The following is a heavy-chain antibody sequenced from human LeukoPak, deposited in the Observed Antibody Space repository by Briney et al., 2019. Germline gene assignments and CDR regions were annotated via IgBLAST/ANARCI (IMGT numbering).Heavy chain of an antibody. CDR2: SRSSSPSM. J-gene: IGHJ4*02. CDR3: ARETPRRGETRDGYR. D-gene: IGHD5-24*01. CDR1: GFTFSNYG. Sequence: GGSLRLSCAGSGFTFSNYGINWVRQAPGKGLEWVSYSRSSSPSMYYADSVKGRFTTSRDNAKNLLFLQINSLRVEDTAVYYCARETPRRGETRDGYRWGQGTVVTVSS. V-gene: IGHV3-48*01.